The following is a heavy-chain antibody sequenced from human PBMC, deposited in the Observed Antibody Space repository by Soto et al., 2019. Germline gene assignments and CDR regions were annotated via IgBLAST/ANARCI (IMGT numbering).Heavy chain of an antibody. J-gene: IGHJ4*02. CDR3: AKGSRMWTPDY. CDR1: GYTFTDYA. CDR2: IAPGNGNT. Sequence: QVQLVQSGAEVKKPGASVKVFCKASGYTFTDYAIHWVRQAPGQRLELMGWIAPGNGNTKYSQNFQGRVTITRDTSATTAYMELSSLRSEDMAVYYCAKGSRMWTPDYWGQGTLVTVSS. D-gene: IGHD2-21*01. V-gene: IGHV1-3*01.